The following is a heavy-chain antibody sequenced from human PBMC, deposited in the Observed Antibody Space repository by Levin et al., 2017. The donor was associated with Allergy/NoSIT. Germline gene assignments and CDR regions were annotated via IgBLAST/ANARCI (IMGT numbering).Heavy chain of an antibody. J-gene: IGHJ6*02. Sequence: SVKVSCKASGGTFSSYAISWVRQAPGQGLEWMGGIIPIFGTANYAQKFQGRVTITADESTSTAYMELSSLRSEDTAVYYCARRGAVAGKSYYYYGMDVWGQGTTVTVSS. CDR1: GGTFSSYA. CDR3: ARRGAVAGKSYYYYGMDV. CDR2: IIPIFGTA. V-gene: IGHV1-69*13. D-gene: IGHD6-19*01.